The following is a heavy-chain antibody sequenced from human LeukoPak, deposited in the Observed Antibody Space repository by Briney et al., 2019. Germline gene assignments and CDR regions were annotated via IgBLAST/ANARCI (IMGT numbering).Heavy chain of an antibody. D-gene: IGHD2-21*01. CDR1: GYTFTGYY. V-gene: IGHV1-2*02. J-gene: IGHJ4*02. CDR3: AVAPGDY. Sequence: ASVRVSCKASGYTFTGYYMHWVRQAPGQGLEWMGWINPNTGDTNYAQRFQGRVAMTRDTSITTVYMEISRLTSDDTALFYCAVAPGDYWGQGTLVTVSS. CDR2: INPNTGDT.